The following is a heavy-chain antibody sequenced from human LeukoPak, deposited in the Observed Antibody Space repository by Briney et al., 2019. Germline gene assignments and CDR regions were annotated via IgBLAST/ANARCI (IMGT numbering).Heavy chain of an antibody. D-gene: IGHD3-10*01. CDR2: IIPIFGTA. CDR3: ARGTTMVRGVNTLRLLD. Sequence: GASVKVSCKASGGTFSSYAISWVRQAPGQGLEWMGGIIPIFGTANYAQKFQGRVTITADESTSTAYMELSSLRSEDTAVYYCARGTTMVRGVNTLRLLDWGQGTLVTVSS. V-gene: IGHV1-69*13. CDR1: GGTFSSYA. J-gene: IGHJ4*02.